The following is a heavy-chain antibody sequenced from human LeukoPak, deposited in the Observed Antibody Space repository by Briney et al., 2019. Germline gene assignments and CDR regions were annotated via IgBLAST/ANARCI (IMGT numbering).Heavy chain of an antibody. CDR3: ARDGSAVAAAVVYFQH. Sequence: PGGSLRLSCAASGFTFSSYEMNWVRQAPGKGLEWVSYISSSGSTIYYADSVKGRFTISRDNAKNSLYLQMNSLRAEDTAVYYCARDGSAVAAAVVYFQHWGQGTLVTVSS. CDR1: GFTFSSYE. V-gene: IGHV3-48*03. J-gene: IGHJ1*01. CDR2: ISSSGSTI. D-gene: IGHD6-13*01.